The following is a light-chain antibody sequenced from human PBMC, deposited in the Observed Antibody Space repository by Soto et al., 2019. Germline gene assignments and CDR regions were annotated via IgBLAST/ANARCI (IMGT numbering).Light chain of an antibody. CDR1: QGIRND. J-gene: IGKJ4*01. CDR2: DAS. V-gene: IGKV1-33*01. CDR3: QQYDNLPA. Sequence: MHVTQSPSSLSASVGDRVTITFRASQGIRNDLGWYQQKPGKAPKLLIYDASNLETGVPSRFSGSGSGTDFTFTISSLQPEDIATYYCQQYDNLPAFGGGTKVDIK.